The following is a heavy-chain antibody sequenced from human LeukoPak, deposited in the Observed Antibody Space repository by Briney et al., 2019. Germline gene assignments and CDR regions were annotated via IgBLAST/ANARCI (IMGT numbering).Heavy chain of an antibody. CDR2: ISPTGSTT. D-gene: IGHD6-6*01. V-gene: IGHV3-74*01. CDR3: ARGPNSNWSGLDL. Sequence: GGSLRLSCIASGFSFSGHWMHWARQLPGKGLVWVSRISPTGSTTSYADSVKGRFTVSRDNAKNTLYLQVNNLRAEDTAVYYCARGPNSNWSGLDLWGQGTLLTVSS. J-gene: IGHJ5*02. CDR1: GFSFSGHW.